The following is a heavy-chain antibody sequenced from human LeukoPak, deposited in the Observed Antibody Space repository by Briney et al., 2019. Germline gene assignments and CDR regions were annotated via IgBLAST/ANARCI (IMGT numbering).Heavy chain of an antibody. CDR3: ARDRRVRYFDS. Sequence: GGSLRLSCAASGFTVSSNYMSWVRQAPGKGLEWVSVIYGGGSTYYADSVKGRFTISRDNSKNTLYLQMNSLRAEDAAVYYCARDRRVRYFDSWGQGTLVTVSS. V-gene: IGHV3-53*01. J-gene: IGHJ4*02. CDR2: IYGGGST. CDR1: GFTVSSNY.